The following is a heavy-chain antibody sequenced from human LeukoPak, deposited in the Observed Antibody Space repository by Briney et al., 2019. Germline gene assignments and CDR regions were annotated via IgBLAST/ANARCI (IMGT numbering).Heavy chain of an antibody. Sequence: ASVKVSCKASGYTFTSYGISWVRQAPGQGLEWMGWISAYKGNTNYAQKLQGRVTMTTDTSTSTAYMELRSLRSDDTAVYYCARDGLDSLRYFDWLAYYYYMDVWGKGTTVTVSS. CDR3: ARDGLDSLRYFDWLAYYYYMDV. CDR2: ISAYKGNT. V-gene: IGHV1-18*01. CDR1: GYTFTSYG. J-gene: IGHJ6*03. D-gene: IGHD3-9*01.